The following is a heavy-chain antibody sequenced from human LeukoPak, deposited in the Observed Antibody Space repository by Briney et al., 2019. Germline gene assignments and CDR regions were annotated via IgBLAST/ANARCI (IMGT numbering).Heavy chain of an antibody. CDR2: FNYSGST. Sequence: PSETLSLTCTVSGGSISSYYWSWIRQPPGKGLEWMGYFNYSGSTNYNPSLKRGVTISVHTSKNQFSLKLSSVTAAHTAVYYCARLGDSSSRLYYFDYWGQGTLVTVSS. CDR3: ARLGDSSSRLYYFDY. J-gene: IGHJ4*02. D-gene: IGHD6-6*01. V-gene: IGHV4-59*08. CDR1: GGSISSYY.